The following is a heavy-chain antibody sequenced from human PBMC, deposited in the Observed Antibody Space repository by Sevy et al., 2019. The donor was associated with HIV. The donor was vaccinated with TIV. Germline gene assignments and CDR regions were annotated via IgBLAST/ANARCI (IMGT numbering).Heavy chain of an antibody. CDR1: GGSVSTDSYY. J-gene: IGHJ5*01. CDR2: IYYSGNT. Sequence: SETLSLTCTVSGGSVSTDSYYWSWIRQPPGKGLEWIGYIYYSGNTKYNPSLKSRVTISIDTSKNQFSLNLTSVTAVDTAVYYCARDPSEEGFSYGPFDSWGQGILVTVSS. CDR3: ARDPSEEGFSYGPFDS. D-gene: IGHD5-18*01. V-gene: IGHV4-61*01.